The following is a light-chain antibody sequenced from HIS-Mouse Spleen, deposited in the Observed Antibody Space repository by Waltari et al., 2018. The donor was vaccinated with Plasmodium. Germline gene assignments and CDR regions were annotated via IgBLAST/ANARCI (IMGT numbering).Light chain of an antibody. CDR3: QQSYSTWT. CDR1: QSISSY. Sequence: DIQMTQSPSSLSASVGDRVTITCRASQSISSYLNWYQQKPGKAPKLLIYDASSLQSGVPSRFSGSGSGTDFTLTISSLQPEDFATYNCQQSYSTWTFGQGTKVEIK. J-gene: IGKJ1*01. V-gene: IGKV1-39*01. CDR2: DAS.